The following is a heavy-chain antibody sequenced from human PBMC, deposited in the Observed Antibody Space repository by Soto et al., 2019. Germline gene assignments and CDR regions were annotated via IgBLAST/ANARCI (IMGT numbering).Heavy chain of an antibody. CDR2: IDPSDSYT. D-gene: IGHD3-22*01. CDR3: ARQDYYDSSGYYTYGMDV. CDR1: GYSFTSYW. J-gene: IGHJ6*02. V-gene: IGHV5-10-1*01. Sequence: GAPLTISCKGSGYSFTSYWVSCVRQMPGKGLEWMGRIDPSDSYTNYSPSFQGHVTISADKSISTAYLQWSSLKASDTAMYYCARQDYYDSSGYYTYGMDVWGQGTTVTVSS.